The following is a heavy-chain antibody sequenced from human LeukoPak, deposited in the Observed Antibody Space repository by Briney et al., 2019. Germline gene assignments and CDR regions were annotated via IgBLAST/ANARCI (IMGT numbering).Heavy chain of an antibody. V-gene: IGHV3-30*18. Sequence: GGSLRLSCAASGFTLSSYGMHWVRQAPGKGLGWVAVISYYGSNKDYADSVKGRFTISRDNSKNTLYLQMNSLRAEDTAVYYCAKSIDSSGYYSFFDYWGQGALVTVSS. J-gene: IGHJ4*02. CDR3: AKSIDSSGYYSFFDY. D-gene: IGHD3-22*01. CDR2: ISYYGSNK. CDR1: GFTLSSYG.